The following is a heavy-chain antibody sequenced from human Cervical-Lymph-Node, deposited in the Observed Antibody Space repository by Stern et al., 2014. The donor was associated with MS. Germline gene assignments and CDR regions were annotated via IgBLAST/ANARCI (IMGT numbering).Heavy chain of an antibody. CDR1: GFKFSIYW. CDR2: IYPGDSET. V-gene: IGHV5-51*01. CDR3: ARQTTAWASDV. D-gene: IGHD1-14*01. J-gene: IGHJ4*02. Sequence: EVQLVESGAELIRPGESLQISCKGSGFKFSIYWIAWVRQMPGKGLEWMGIIYPGDSETRYSPSFQGQVTMSADQSTSTAYLERSSLNASDTSMYFCARQTTAWASDVWGQGTLVTVSS.